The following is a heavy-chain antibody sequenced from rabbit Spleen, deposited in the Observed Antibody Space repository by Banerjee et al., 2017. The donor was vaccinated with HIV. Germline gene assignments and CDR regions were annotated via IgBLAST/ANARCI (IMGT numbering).Heavy chain of an antibody. Sequence: QSSEESGGGLVKPGGTLTLTCTVSGFSFSSNWICWVRQAPGKGLEWIACIDTNDGDTDYANWPKGRFTISRTSSTTVTLQMTRLTAADTATYFCARDTSSSFSSYGMDLWGPGTLVTVS. CDR2: IDTNDGDT. J-gene: IGHJ6*01. D-gene: IGHD1-1*01. CDR1: GFSFSSNW. CDR3: ARDTSSSFSSYGMDL. V-gene: IGHV1S40*01.